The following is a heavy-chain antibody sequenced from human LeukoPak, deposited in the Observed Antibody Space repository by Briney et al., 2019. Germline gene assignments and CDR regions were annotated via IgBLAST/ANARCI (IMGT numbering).Heavy chain of an antibody. Sequence: SETLSLTCAVYGGSFSGYYWSWIRQPPGKGLEWIGEINHSGSTNYNPSLKSRVTISVDTSKNQFSLKLNSVTAADTALYYCARVYYYGSGSNFFDFWGQGTLVTVSS. D-gene: IGHD3-10*01. J-gene: IGHJ4*02. CDR3: ARVYYYGSGSNFFDF. V-gene: IGHV4-34*01. CDR1: GGSFSGYY. CDR2: INHSGST.